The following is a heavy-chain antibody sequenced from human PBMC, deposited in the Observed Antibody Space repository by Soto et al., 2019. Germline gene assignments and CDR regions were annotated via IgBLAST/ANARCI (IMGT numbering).Heavy chain of an antibody. V-gene: IGHV3-30*18. CDR1: GFTLSSYG. CDR3: AKDNSSPYDFWSGYPVGYYFDY. Sequence: GGSLRLSCAASGFTLSSYGMHWVRQAPGKGLEWVAVISYDGSNKYYADSVKGRFTISRDNSKNTLYLQMNSLRAEDTAVYYCAKDNSSPYDFWSGYPVGYYFDYWGQGTLVTVSS. CDR2: ISYDGSNK. J-gene: IGHJ4*02. D-gene: IGHD3-3*01.